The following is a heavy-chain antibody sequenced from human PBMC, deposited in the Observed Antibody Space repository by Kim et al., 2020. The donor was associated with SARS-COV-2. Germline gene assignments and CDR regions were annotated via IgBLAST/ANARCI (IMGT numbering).Heavy chain of an antibody. J-gene: IGHJ6*02. CDR2: ITHTGNT. CDR3: TRFDEFEAPGMDV. V-gene: IGHV4-34*01. D-gene: IGHD3-9*01. Sequence: SETLSLTCAVYGASFSDYYWTWIRQPPGKGLEWIGEITHTGNTNYNPSLKSRVTISVDTSKKRFSLNLTSVTAADTAVYYCTRFDEFEAPGMDVWGQGTTVTVSS. CDR1: GASFSDYY.